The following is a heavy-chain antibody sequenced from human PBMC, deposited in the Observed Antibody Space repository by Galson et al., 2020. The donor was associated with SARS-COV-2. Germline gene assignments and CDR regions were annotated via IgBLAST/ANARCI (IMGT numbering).Heavy chain of an antibody. J-gene: IGHJ3*02. CDR2: IYYSGST. V-gene: IGHV4-31*11. CDR3: ARGGPTYYYDSSGPNDAFDI. CDR1: GGSISSGGYY. D-gene: IGHD3-22*01. Sequence: SETLSLTCAVSGGSISSGGYYWSWIRQHPGKGLEWIGYIYYSGSTYYNPSLKSRVTISVDTSKNQFSLKLSSVTAADTAVYYCARGGPTYYYDSSGPNDAFDIWGQGTMVTVSS.